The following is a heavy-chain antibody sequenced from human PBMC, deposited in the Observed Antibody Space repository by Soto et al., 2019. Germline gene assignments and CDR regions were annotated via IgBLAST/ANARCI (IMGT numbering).Heavy chain of an antibody. D-gene: IGHD4-17*01. CDR1: GFTFIRYA. CDR3: ARGPTVTAGNFDY. Sequence: VHLVESGGGVVQPGRSLRLSCAASGFTFIRYAMHWVRQAPGKGLEWVALISYDGSDKYYADSVKGRFTISRDSSKNTLFLQMNSLRAEDTAVYYCARGPTVTAGNFDYWGQGTLVTVSS. CDR2: ISYDGSDK. V-gene: IGHV3-30*14. J-gene: IGHJ4*02.